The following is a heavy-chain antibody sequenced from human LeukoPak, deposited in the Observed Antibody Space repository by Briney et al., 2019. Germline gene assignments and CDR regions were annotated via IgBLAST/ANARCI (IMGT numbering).Heavy chain of an antibody. J-gene: IGHJ4*02. D-gene: IGHD3-22*01. CDR2: ISSSGGST. CDR1: GFTFSSYA. V-gene: IGHV3-23*01. CDR3: AKGSYYDSSGSFYFDY. Sequence: PGGSLRLSCAASGFTFSSYAMSWVRQAPGKGLEWVSAISSSGGSTYYAGSVKGRFTISRDNSKNTLYVQVNSLGTEDTAAYYCAKGSYYDSSGSFYFDYWGQGTLVTVSS.